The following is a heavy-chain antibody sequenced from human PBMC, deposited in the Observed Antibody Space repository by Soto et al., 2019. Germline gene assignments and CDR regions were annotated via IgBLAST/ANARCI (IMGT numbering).Heavy chain of an antibody. V-gene: IGHV5-10-1*01. Sequence: EVQLVQSGAEVKKPGESLRISCKGSGYSFTSYWISWVRQMSGKGLEWMGRIDPSDSYTNYSPSFQGHVTISDNKSISTAYLKWRSLKASDTAMYYCAKHAPNDYYSSGYDYWGQGTLVTVSS. J-gene: IGHJ4*02. CDR1: GYSFTSYW. CDR2: IDPSDSYT. D-gene: IGHD3-22*01. CDR3: AKHAPNDYYSSGYDY.